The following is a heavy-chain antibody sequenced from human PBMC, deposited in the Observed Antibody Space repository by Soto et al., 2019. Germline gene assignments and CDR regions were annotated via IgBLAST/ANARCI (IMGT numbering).Heavy chain of an antibody. CDR2: IIPIFGTA. Sequence: QVQLVQSGAEVKKPGSSVKVSCKASGGTFSSYAISWVRQAPGQGLEWMGGIIPIFGTANYAQKFQGRVTITADGSTRTAYMELSSLRSEDTAVYYCARGEYSSPIYYYYGMDVWGQGTTVTVSS. V-gene: IGHV1-69*12. CDR3: ARGEYSSPIYYYYGMDV. J-gene: IGHJ6*02. D-gene: IGHD6-6*01. CDR1: GGTFSSYA.